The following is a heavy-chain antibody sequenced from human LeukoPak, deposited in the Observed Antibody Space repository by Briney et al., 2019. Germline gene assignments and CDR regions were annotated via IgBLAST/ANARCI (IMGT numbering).Heavy chain of an antibody. V-gene: IGHV3-30-3*01. J-gene: IGHJ6*02. CDR1: GFTFSSYA. CDR2: ISYDGSNK. Sequence: GGSLRLSCAASGFTFSSYAMHWVRQAPGKGLEWVAVISYDGSNKYYADSVKGRFTISRDNSKNTLYLQMNSLRAEDTAVYYCARADGAYYCDSSPDVWGQGTTVTVSS. CDR3: ARADGAYYCDSSPDV. D-gene: IGHD3-22*01.